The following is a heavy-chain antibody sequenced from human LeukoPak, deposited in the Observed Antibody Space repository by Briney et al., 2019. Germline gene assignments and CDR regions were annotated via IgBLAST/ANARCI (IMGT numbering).Heavy chain of an antibody. CDR2: IIPILGIA. Sequence: SVKVSCKASGGTFSSSAISWVRQAPGQGLEWMGRIIPILGIANYAQKFQGRVTITADKSTSTAYMELSSLRSEDTAVYYCASGASGSFDYWGQGTLVTVSS. D-gene: IGHD3-3*01. CDR3: ASGASGSFDY. J-gene: IGHJ4*02. CDR1: GGTFSSSA. V-gene: IGHV1-69*04.